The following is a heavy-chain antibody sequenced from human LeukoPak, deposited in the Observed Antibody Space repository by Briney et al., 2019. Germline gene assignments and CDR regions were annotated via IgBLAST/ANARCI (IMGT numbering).Heavy chain of an antibody. Sequence: PSETLSLTCAVQGASLRGSYWSWIRQPPGKGLQWIGQIDQSGSTHSIPSLKSRVTISLDTSQSQVSLKVNSVTAADTAVYFCARGGNGWYFDLWGRGTLVTVSS. J-gene: IGHJ2*01. CDR1: GASLRGSY. V-gene: IGHV4-34*01. CDR2: IDQSGST. CDR3: ARGGNGWYFDL. D-gene: IGHD1-14*01.